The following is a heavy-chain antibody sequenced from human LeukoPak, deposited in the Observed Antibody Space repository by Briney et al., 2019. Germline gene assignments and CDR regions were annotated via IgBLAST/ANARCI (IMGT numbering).Heavy chain of an antibody. CDR1: GFTFSSYS. V-gene: IGHV3-48*02. Sequence: GGSLRLSCAASGFTFSSYSLNWVRQAPGKELEWVSHISSSSSTIYYGDSVKGRFTISRDNAKNSLYLQMNSLRDEDTAVYYCARDWSSCWLQAYGMDVWGQGTTVTVSS. D-gene: IGHD6-13*01. J-gene: IGHJ6*02. CDR3: ARDWSSCWLQAYGMDV. CDR2: ISSSSSTI.